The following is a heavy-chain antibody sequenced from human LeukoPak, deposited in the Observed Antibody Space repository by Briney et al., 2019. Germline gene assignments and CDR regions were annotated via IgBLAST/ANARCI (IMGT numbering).Heavy chain of an antibody. J-gene: IGHJ4*02. V-gene: IGHV1-2*02. D-gene: IGHD3-3*01. CDR1: GYTFTGYY. Sequence: ASVTVSRKASGYTFTGYYMHWVRQAPAQGLEWMGWINPNSGGTNYAQKFQGRVTMTRDTSISTAYMELSRLRSDDTAVYYCAREAQSITIFGVVIPAFDYWGQGTLVTVSS. CDR2: INPNSGGT. CDR3: AREAQSITIFGVVIPAFDY.